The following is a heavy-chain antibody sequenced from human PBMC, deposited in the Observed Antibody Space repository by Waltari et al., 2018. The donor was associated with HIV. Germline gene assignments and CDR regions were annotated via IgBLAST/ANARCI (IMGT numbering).Heavy chain of an antibody. Sequence: EVQLVESGGVVVQPGGSLRLSCAASGFIFDDYTMHWVRQVPGKGLEGVYLINWEGSKIYYADSVKGRFTISRDNSKNSLYLQMNSLRTEDTGLYHCAKERGVDAGFDHWGQGTLVTVSS. V-gene: IGHV3-43*01. CDR1: GFIFDDYT. D-gene: IGHD5-12*01. J-gene: IGHJ4*02. CDR2: INWEGSKI. CDR3: AKERGVDAGFDH.